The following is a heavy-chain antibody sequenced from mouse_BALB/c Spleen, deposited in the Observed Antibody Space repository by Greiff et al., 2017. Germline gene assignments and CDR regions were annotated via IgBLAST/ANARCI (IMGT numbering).Heavy chain of an antibody. V-gene: IGHV1S81*02. J-gene: IGHJ4*01. D-gene: IGHD1-2*01. CDR1: GYTFTSYW. Sequence: VQLQQPGAELVKPGASVKLSCKASGYTFTSYWMHWVKQRPGQGLEWIGEINPSNGRTNYNEKFKSKATLTVDKSSSTAYMQLSSLTSEDSAVYYCARGGLRLRAMDYWGQGTSVTVSS. CDR3: ARGGLRLRAMDY. CDR2: INPSNGRT.